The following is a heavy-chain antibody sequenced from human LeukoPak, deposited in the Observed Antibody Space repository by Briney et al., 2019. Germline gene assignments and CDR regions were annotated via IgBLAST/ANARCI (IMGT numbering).Heavy chain of an antibody. CDR3: ARDPGDDYGDYSQGYFDL. D-gene: IGHD4-17*01. CDR1: GFTVSSNY. CDR2: IYSGGST. V-gene: IGHV3-53*01. J-gene: IGHJ2*01. Sequence: PGGSLRLSCAVSGFTVSSNYMSWVRQAPGKGLEWVSVIYSGGSTYYADSVKGRFTISRDNSKNTLYLQMNSLRAEDTAVYYCARDPGDDYGDYSQGYFDLWGRGTLVTVSS.